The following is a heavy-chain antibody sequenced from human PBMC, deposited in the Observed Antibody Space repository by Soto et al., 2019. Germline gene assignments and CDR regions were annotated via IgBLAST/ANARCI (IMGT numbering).Heavy chain of an antibody. CDR2: ITLLFGLP. Sequence: QVQLVQYGAEVKKPGSSVKVSCKDSGGTSRSLSITWVRQAPGQGLEWMGGITLLFGLPNYPQKFQGRLTITADKSTGTAYLELSSLRSEDTAVYYCARDTHSAGGWFDTLGRGTLVTVSS. CDR1: GGTSRSLS. V-gene: IGHV1-69*17. D-gene: IGHD2-15*01. CDR3: ARDTHSAGGWFDT. J-gene: IGHJ5*02.